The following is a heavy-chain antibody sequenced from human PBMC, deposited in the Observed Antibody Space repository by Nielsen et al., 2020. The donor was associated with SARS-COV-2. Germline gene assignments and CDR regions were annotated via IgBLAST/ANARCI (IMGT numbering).Heavy chain of an antibody. D-gene: IGHD3-10*01. CDR3: ARGMVRGSVSGMDV. Sequence: GGSLRLSCAASGFTFSGYQMNWVRQAPGKGLEWVSYISSTGSSINYADSVKGRFTISRDNAKNSLYLQMNSLRAEDTAVYYCARGMVRGSVSGMDVWGQGTTVTVSS. CDR2: ISSTGSSI. V-gene: IGHV3-48*03. CDR1: GFTFSGYQ. J-gene: IGHJ6*02.